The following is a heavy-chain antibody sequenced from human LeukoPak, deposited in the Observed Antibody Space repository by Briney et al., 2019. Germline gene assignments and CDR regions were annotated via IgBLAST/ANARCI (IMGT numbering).Heavy chain of an antibody. D-gene: IGHD5-18*01. CDR2: ISGTGSST. CDR1: GFTFSSYA. Sequence: GGSLRLSCAASGFTFSSYAMNWVRQAPGKGLDWGSVISGTGSSTYYADSVKGRFTISRDNSKNTLYLQMYSLRAEDTAVYYCAKGLPAIGDYFDFWGQGTLVTVSS. J-gene: IGHJ4*02. V-gene: IGHV3-23*01. CDR3: AKGLPAIGDYFDF.